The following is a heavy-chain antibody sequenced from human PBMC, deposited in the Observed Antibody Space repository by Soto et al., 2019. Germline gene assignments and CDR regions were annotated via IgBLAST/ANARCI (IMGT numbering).Heavy chain of an antibody. CDR1: GFTVSHYW. D-gene: IGHD3-10*01. Sequence: EVQLVESGGDLVQPGGSVRLSCAVSGFTVSHYWMTWVRQAPGKGLEWVANIKEDGSEKNYVDSVKGRFTISRDNAKNSLYLQMNSLRAEDTAVYYCARSGSEVDYWGQGTLVIVSS. J-gene: IGHJ4*02. CDR3: ARSGSEVDY. V-gene: IGHV3-7*01. CDR2: IKEDGSEK.